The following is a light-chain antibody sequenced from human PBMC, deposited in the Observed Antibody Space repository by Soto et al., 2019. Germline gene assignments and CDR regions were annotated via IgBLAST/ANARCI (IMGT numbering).Light chain of an antibody. CDR2: DAS. CDR3: QQRDNWPQT. CDR1: QSVSSSY. V-gene: IGKV3-11*01. J-gene: IGKJ1*01. Sequence: GFTKSPGTVSLSTGERVTLSCRASQSVSSSYLAWYQQKPGQAPRLLIYDASNRPTDIPARFSGSGSGTDFTLTISSLEPEDSAFYYCQQRDNWPQTFGQGTKVDI.